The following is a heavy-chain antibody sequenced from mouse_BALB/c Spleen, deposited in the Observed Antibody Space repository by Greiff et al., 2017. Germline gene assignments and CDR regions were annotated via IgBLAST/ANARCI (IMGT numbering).Heavy chain of an antibody. CDR1: GFSLTGYG. D-gene: IGHD2-1*01. V-gene: IGHV2-6-7*01. Sequence: QVQLKEPGPGLVAPSQSLSITCTVSGFSLTGYGVNWVRQPPGKGLEWLGMIWGDGSTDYNSALKSRLSISKDNSKSQVFLKMNSLQTDDTARYYCAREGNGNYGYAMDYWGQGTSVTVSS. J-gene: IGHJ4*01. CDR3: AREGNGNYGYAMDY. CDR2: IWGDGST.